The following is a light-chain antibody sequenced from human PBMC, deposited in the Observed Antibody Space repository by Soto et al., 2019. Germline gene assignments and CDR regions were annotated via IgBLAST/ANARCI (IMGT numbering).Light chain of an antibody. V-gene: IGKV3-11*01. CDR1: QSVSSC. J-gene: IGKJ4*01. Sequence: EIVLTQSPATLSLSPGERATLSCRASQSVSSCLAWYQQKPGQAPRLLIYDASNRATGIQARFSGSGSGTDCNLTISRLDPEDFAVYYCQPSSNWPLTFCGGTKVEIK. CDR3: QPSSNWPLT. CDR2: DAS.